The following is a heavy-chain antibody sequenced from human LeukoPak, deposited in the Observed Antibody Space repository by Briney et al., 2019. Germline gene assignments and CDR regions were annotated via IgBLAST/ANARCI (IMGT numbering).Heavy chain of an antibody. CDR3: ARGPVDTAMDY. D-gene: IGHD5-18*01. V-gene: IGHV4-31*03. J-gene: IGHJ4*02. Sequence: SETPSLTCTVSGDSIHSRKYYWGWIRQHPGKGLEWIGYIYYSGSTYYNPSLKSRVTISVDTSKNQFSLKLSSVTAADTAVYYCARGPVDTAMDYWGQGTLVTVSS. CDR1: GDSIHSRKYY. CDR2: IYYSGST.